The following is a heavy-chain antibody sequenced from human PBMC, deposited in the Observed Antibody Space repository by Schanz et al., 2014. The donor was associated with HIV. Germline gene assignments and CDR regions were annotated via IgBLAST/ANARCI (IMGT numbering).Heavy chain of an antibody. CDR3: TTEWESFVY. Sequence: EVQLVESGGGLVKPGGSLRLSCAASEFTFRDVWMLWVGSVAGKAVEWVGRIKSKVDGGPSDYAAPVKGRFTISRDDSKNPVYVQMNTVKAEDTAVYYCTTEWESFVYWGHGTLVTVSS. CDR1: EFTFRDVW. CDR2: IKSKVDGGPS. D-gene: IGHD1-26*01. J-gene: IGHJ4*01. V-gene: IGHV3-15*01.